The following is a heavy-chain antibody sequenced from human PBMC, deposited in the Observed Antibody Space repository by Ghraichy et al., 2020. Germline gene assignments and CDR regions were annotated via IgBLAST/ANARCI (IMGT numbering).Heavy chain of an antibody. Sequence: GGSLRLSCAASGFTFSDYFMSWIRQAPGKGLEWVSYISSGSTYTNYADSVKGRFTISRDNAKNSLYLQMNSLRAEDTAVYYCARECSSTSCYYAFDIWGQGTMVTVSS. D-gene: IGHD2-2*01. V-gene: IGHV3-11*06. CDR3: ARECSSTSCYYAFDI. J-gene: IGHJ3*02. CDR2: ISSGSTYT. CDR1: GFTFSDYF.